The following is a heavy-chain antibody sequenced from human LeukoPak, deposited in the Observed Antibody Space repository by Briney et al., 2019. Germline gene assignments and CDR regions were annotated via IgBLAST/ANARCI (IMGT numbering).Heavy chain of an antibody. CDR2: IYPGDSDT. CDR3: AKSGDSSSWSNWFDP. Sequence: RGESLKISCKGSGYSFTSYWIGWVRQMPGKGLEWMGIIYPGDSDTRYSPSFQGQVTISADKSISTAYLQWSSLKASDTAMYYCAKSGDSSSWSNWFDPWGQGTLVTVSS. J-gene: IGHJ5*02. CDR1: GYSFTSYW. V-gene: IGHV5-51*01. D-gene: IGHD6-13*01.